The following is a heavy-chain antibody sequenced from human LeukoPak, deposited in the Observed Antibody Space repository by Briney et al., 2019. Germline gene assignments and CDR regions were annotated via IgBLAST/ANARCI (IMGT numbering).Heavy chain of an antibody. Sequence: ASVKVSCKASGYTFSNYGINWVRQAPGQGLEWMGWISAYNDKTNYAPKLQGRVTMTTDTSTTTAYMELRSLRSDDTAVYYCARVSFLVGTIYFDFWGQGTLVTVSS. D-gene: IGHD1-26*01. V-gene: IGHV1-18*01. CDR1: GYTFSNYG. J-gene: IGHJ4*02. CDR2: ISAYNDKT. CDR3: ARVSFLVGTIYFDF.